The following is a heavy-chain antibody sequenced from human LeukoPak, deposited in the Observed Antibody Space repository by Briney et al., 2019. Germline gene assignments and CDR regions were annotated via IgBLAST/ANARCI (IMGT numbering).Heavy chain of an antibody. V-gene: IGHV3-66*01. D-gene: IGHD2-21*02. CDR1: GFTVSSNY. CDR3: AKNVGFCGGDCYPFDAFDI. Sequence: PGGSLRLSCAASGFTVSSNYMSWVRQAPGKGLEWVSVIYSGGSTYYADSVKGRFTISRDNSENTLYLQLISLRAEDTAIYYCAKNVGFCGGDCYPFDAFDIWGQGTMVTISS. J-gene: IGHJ3*02. CDR2: IYSGGST.